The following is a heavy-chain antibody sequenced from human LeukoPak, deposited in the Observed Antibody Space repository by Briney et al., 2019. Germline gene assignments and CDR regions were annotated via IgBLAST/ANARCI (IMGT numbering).Heavy chain of an antibody. CDR3: ARALVRYFDWSFGY. D-gene: IGHD3-9*01. CDR1: GGTFSSYA. V-gene: IGHV1-69*13. CDR2: IIPIFGTA. J-gene: IGHJ4*02. Sequence: SVKVSCKASGGTFSSYAISWVRQAPGQGLEWMGGIIPIFGTANYAQKFQGRVTITADESASTAYMELSSLRSEDTAVYYCARALVRYFDWSFGYWGQGTLVTVSS.